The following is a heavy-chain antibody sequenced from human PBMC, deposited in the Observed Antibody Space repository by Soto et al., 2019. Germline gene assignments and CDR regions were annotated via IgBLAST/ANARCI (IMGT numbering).Heavy chain of an antibody. CDR3: AIDCSPNSCYWGY. D-gene: IGHD2-2*01. V-gene: IGHV1-18*01. Sequence: QVQLVQSGAEVKRPGASVKVSCKASGYTFTSYGISWVRQAPGQGLEWMGRISANNGNTKYAQNLQGRVTMTTDTSTSTAYMELRSLRSDDTAVYYCAIDCSPNSCYWGYWGQGTLVTVSS. CDR2: ISANNGNT. J-gene: IGHJ4*02. CDR1: GYTFTSYG.